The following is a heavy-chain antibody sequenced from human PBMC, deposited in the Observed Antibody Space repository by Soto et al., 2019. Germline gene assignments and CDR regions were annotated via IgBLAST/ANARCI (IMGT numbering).Heavy chain of an antibody. V-gene: IGHV1-18*01. Sequence: GASVKVSCKASGYTFTSYGISWVRQAPGQGLEWMGWISAYNGNTNYAQKLQGRVTMNTDTSTSTAYMELRSLRSDDTAVYYCARGLSGYSSSWYEDNWFDPWGQGTLVTVSS. J-gene: IGHJ5*02. CDR2: ISAYNGNT. CDR3: ARGLSGYSSSWYEDNWFDP. CDR1: GYTFTSYG. D-gene: IGHD6-13*01.